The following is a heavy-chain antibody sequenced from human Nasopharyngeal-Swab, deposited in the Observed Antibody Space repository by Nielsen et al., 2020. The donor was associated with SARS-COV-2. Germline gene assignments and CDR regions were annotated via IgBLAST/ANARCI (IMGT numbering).Heavy chain of an antibody. CDR2: IHNSGTP. CDR1: GDSIRSTTFY. D-gene: IGHD3/OR15-3a*01. Sequence: GSLRLSCTVSGDSIRSTTFYWGWIRQPPGKGLEWIGSIHNSGTPYYIPSLKSQVTISVDTSKNQFSLKMRSVTAADTAVYYCASGPFGPGDSYYYYGLDVWGQGTTVTVSS. CDR3: ASGPFGPGDSYYYYGLDV. J-gene: IGHJ6*02. V-gene: IGHV4-39*07.